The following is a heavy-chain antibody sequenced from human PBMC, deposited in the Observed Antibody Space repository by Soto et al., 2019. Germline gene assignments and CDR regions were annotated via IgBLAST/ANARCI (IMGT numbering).Heavy chain of an antibody. CDR1: GGSSSSSNW. V-gene: IGHV4-4*02. J-gene: IGHJ4*02. CDR3: ARDGGAVWGTYRQRAPRFDY. CDR2: IYQSGST. D-gene: IGHD3-16*02. Sequence: QVRLQESGPGLVKPSGTLSLICAVSGGSSSSSNWWSWVRQSPGKGLEWIGEIYQSGSTNSNPSHKSRVAISVDTSKNEFSMNLRYVTAADPAVYDCARDGGAVWGTYRQRAPRFDYWGQGTLVTVSS.